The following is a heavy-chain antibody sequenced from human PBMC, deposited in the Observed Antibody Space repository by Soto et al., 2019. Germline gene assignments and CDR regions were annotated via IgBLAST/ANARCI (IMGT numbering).Heavy chain of an antibody. Sequence: ASVKVSCKASGGTFSSYAISWVRQAPGQGLEWMGRIIPIFGKTNYAQKFQGRVTITADASTSTVYMELSSLRSEDTAVYYCSRGGYSPNSYYYYGMDVWGQGTTVTVSS. J-gene: IGHJ6*02. CDR1: GGTFSSYA. CDR2: IIPIFGKT. CDR3: SRGGYSPNSYYYYGMDV. D-gene: IGHD5-12*01. V-gene: IGHV1-69*13.